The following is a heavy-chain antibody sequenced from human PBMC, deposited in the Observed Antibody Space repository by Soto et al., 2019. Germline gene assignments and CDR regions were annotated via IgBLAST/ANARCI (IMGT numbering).Heavy chain of an antibody. J-gene: IGHJ6*02. D-gene: IGHD2-15*01. Sequence: ASVKVSCKDSGYTFTSYGISWVRQAPGQGLEWMGWISAYNGNTNYAQKLQGRVTMTTDASTSTAYMELRSLRSDDTAVYYCARESRRECSGGSCYSTSVYYYYGMDVSGQGTTVTVSS. CDR1: GYTFTSYG. CDR2: ISAYNGNT. V-gene: IGHV1-18*01. CDR3: ARESRRECSGGSCYSTSVYYYYGMDV.